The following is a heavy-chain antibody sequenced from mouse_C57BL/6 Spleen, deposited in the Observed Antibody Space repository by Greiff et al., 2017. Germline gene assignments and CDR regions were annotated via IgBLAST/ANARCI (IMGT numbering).Heavy chain of an antibody. J-gene: IGHJ2*01. Sequence: EVKLMESGPGLVKPSQSLSLTCSVTGYSITSGYYWNWIRQFPGNKLEWMGYISYDGSNNYNPSLKNRISITRDTSKNQFFLKLNSVTTEDTATYYCARVYDGSYFDYWGQGTTLTVSS. D-gene: IGHD2-3*01. CDR2: ISYDGSN. V-gene: IGHV3-6*01. CDR3: ARVYDGSYFDY. CDR1: GYSITSGYY.